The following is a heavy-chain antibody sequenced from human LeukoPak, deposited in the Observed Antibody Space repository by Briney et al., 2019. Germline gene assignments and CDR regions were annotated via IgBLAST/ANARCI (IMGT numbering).Heavy chain of an antibody. Sequence: SETLSLTCTVSGGSISSFYWSWIRQPPGRGLEWIGYIFDSGYTNYNPSLKSRVTISVDTSKNQFSLKLSSVTAADTAVYYCARVSKAHGMDVWGQGTTVTVSS. D-gene: IGHD5/OR15-5a*01. CDR2: IFDSGYT. J-gene: IGHJ6*02. CDR3: ARVSKAHGMDV. V-gene: IGHV4-59*01. CDR1: GGSISSFY.